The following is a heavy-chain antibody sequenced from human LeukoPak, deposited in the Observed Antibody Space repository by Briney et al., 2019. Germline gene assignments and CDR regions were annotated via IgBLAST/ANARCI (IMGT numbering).Heavy chain of an antibody. V-gene: IGHV3-30-3*01. CDR3: ARALAPYGSGSYRSYYYYYYGMDV. CDR2: ISYDGSNK. J-gene: IGHJ6*02. CDR1: GFTFSSYA. Sequence: GGSLRLSCAASGFTFSSYAMHWVRQAPGKGLEWMAVISYDGSNKYYADSVKGRFTISRDNSKNTLYLQMNSLRAEDTAVYYCARALAPYGSGSYRSYYYYYYGMDVWGQGTTVTVS. D-gene: IGHD3-10*01.